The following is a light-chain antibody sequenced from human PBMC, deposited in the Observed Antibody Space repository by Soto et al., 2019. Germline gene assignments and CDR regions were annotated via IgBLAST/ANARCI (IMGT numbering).Light chain of an antibody. CDR3: NSFISSTTPLV. Sequence: QSVLTQPASVSGSPGQSITISCTGTSSDVGGYEYVSWYQQHPGKAPKLIIYDVTYRHSGVSGRFSGSKSGNTASLTISGLQAEDEADYYCNSFISSTTPLVFGGGTKVTVL. CDR1: SSDVGGYEY. J-gene: IGLJ2*01. V-gene: IGLV2-14*03. CDR2: DVT.